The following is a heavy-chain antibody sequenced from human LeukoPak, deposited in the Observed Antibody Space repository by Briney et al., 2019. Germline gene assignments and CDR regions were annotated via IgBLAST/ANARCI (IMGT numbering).Heavy chain of an antibody. D-gene: IGHD3-9*01. CDR1: GGSISSYY. Sequence: SETLSLTCTVSGGSISSYYWSWIRQPAGKGLEWIGRIYTSGSTNYNPSLKSRVTMSVDRSKNQFSLKLSSVTAADTAVYYCARDGGAGLRYFDWQSHGMDVWGQGTTVTVSS. CDR3: ARDGGAGLRYFDWQSHGMDV. J-gene: IGHJ6*02. CDR2: IYTSGST. V-gene: IGHV4-4*07.